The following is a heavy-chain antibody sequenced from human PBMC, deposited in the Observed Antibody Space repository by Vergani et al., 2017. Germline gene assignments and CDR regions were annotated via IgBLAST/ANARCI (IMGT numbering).Heavy chain of an antibody. CDR2: IIPIFGTA. CDR3: ARLGDGSGYYWSRAFDI. CDR1: GGTFSSYA. V-gene: IGHV1-69*14. Sequence: QVQLVQSGAEVKKPGSSVKVSCKASGGTFSSYAISWVRQAPGQGLEWMGRIIPIFGTANYAQKFQGRVTITADKSTSTAYMELSSLKASDTAMYYCARLGDGSGYYWSRAFDIWGQGTMVTVSS. D-gene: IGHD3-22*01. J-gene: IGHJ3*02.